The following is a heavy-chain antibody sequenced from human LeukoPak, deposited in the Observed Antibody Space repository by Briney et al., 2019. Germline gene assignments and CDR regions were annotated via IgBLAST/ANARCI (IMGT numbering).Heavy chain of an antibody. J-gene: IGHJ4*02. CDR3: ARGSGLTEFDY. Sequence: GGSLRLSCAASGFTFSSYDMHWVRQATGKGLEWVSAIGTAGDTYYPGSVKGRFTISRENAKNSLYLQMNSLRAGDTAVYYCARGSGLTEFDYWGQGTLVTVSS. D-gene: IGHD3-10*01. V-gene: IGHV3-13*01. CDR1: GFTFSSYD. CDR2: IGTAGDT.